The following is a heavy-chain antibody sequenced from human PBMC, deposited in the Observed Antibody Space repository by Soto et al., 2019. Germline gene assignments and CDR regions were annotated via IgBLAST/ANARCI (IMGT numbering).Heavy chain of an antibody. CDR2: ISGSGGST. CDR1: GLTFGSYA. CDR3: AKAFYSGSYYAY. V-gene: IGHV3-23*01. Sequence: PGGSLRLSCAASGLTFGSYAMSWVRQGPGKGLEWVSAISGSGGSTYYADTVKGRFTISRDNSKNTLYLQMNSLRAEDTAVYYCAKAFYSGSYYAYWGQGTLVTVSS. J-gene: IGHJ4*02. D-gene: IGHD1-26*01.